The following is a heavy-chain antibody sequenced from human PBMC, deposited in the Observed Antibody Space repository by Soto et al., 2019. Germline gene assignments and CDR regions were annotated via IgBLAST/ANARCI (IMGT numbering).Heavy chain of an antibody. Sequence: GGSLRLSCAASGFTFSSYAMSWVRQAPGKGLEWVSAISGSGGSTYYADSVKGRFTISRDNSKNTLYLQMNSLRAEDTAVYYCAKDPRYSSGWYWSYYMDVWGKGTTVTVSS. V-gene: IGHV3-23*01. D-gene: IGHD6-19*01. CDR1: GFTFSSYA. CDR2: ISGSGGST. CDR3: AKDPRYSSGWYWSYYMDV. J-gene: IGHJ6*03.